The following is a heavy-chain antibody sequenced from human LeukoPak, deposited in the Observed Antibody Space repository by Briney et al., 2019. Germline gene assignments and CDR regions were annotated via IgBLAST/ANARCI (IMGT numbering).Heavy chain of an antibody. Sequence: GGSLRLSCAASEFTVSSNYMSWVRQAPGKGLEWVSVIYSGGSTYYADFVKGRFTISRDNSKNTLYLQMNSLRAEDTAVYYCARVVPHIQAFDYWGQGTLVTVSS. J-gene: IGHJ4*02. CDR1: EFTVSSNY. V-gene: IGHV3-53*01. D-gene: IGHD6-6*01. CDR3: ARVVPHIQAFDY. CDR2: IYSGGST.